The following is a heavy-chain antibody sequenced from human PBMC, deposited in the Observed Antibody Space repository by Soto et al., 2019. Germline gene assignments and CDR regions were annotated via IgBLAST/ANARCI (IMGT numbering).Heavy chain of an antibody. V-gene: IGHV1-2*06. J-gene: IGHJ5*01. Sequence: QVQLVQSGAEVKIPGTSVKVSCKASGYTFTGYFIHWLRHAPGQGLEWMGRINPNSGATNYARKFQDRVTMTRDTSINPAHMELSRLRSDDTAIYYCANLPPTPDWFDPWGQGTLVTVSS. CDR1: GYTFTGYF. CDR3: ANLPPTPDWFDP. CDR2: INPNSGAT.